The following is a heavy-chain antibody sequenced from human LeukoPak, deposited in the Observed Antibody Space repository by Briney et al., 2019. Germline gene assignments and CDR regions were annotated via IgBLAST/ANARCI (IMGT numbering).Heavy chain of an antibody. CDR1: GFSLISRGAA. D-gene: IGHD6-13*01. Sequence: SGPTLVKPTQTLTLTCTVSGFSLISRGAAVGWIRQPPGKALEWLSLIYWDGEKRYSPSLKSRLTITKDISKDQVVLTMTNMDPVDTATYYCAHGREETGYGNSCYRAPWYFDIWGRGTLVSVSS. J-gene: IGHJ2*01. CDR3: AHGREETGYGNSCYRAPWYFDI. CDR2: IYWDGEK. V-gene: IGHV2-5*02.